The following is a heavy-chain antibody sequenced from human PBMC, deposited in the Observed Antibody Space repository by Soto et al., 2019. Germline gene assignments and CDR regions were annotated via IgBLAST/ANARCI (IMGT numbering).Heavy chain of an antibody. CDR2: VNPILSMS. CDR3: ATSYGSGYRAFDY. Sequence: QVQLVQSGAELKKPGSSVKVSCKASGDTFSFYTINWVRQAPGLGLEWMGRVNPILSMSNYAQKFQGRGTMTADKSTSTAYMELRSLRSEDTAFYHCATSYGSGYRAFDYWGQGALVTVSS. CDR1: GDTFSFYT. D-gene: IGHD3-10*01. J-gene: IGHJ4*02. V-gene: IGHV1-69*02.